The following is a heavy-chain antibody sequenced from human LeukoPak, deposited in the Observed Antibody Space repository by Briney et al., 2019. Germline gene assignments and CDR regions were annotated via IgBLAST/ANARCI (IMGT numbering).Heavy chain of an antibody. J-gene: IGHJ3*02. Sequence: GGSLRLSCAASGFTFSSYGMSWVRQAPGKGLEWVSAISGSGGSTYYADSVKGRFTISRDNSKNTLYLQMDSLRAEDTAVYYCAKSGLYYYDSSGRAAFDIWGQGTMVTVSS. V-gene: IGHV3-23*01. CDR1: GFTFSSYG. CDR3: AKSGLYYYDSSGRAAFDI. CDR2: ISGSGGST. D-gene: IGHD3-22*01.